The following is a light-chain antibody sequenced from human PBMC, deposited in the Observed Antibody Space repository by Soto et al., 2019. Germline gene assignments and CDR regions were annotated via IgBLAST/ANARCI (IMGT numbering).Light chain of an antibody. CDR2: GAS. Sequence: EIVMTQSPATLSVSPWERAKIYCRASQSVSSNLAWYQQKPGQAPRLLIYGASTRATGIPARFSGSGSGTEFTLTISSLQSEDFAVYYCQQYNNWPPWTFGQGTKVDIK. V-gene: IGKV3-15*01. J-gene: IGKJ1*01. CDR3: QQYNNWPPWT. CDR1: QSVSSN.